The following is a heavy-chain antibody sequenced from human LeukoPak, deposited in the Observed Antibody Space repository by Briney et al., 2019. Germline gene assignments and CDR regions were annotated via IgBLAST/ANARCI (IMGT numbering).Heavy chain of an antibody. J-gene: IGHJ1*01. V-gene: IGHV3-30-3*01. D-gene: IGHD3-22*01. CDR2: ISYDGSNK. Sequence: PGGSLRLSCAASGFTFSSYAMHWVRQAPGKGLEWVAVISYDGSNKYYADSVKGRFTISRDNSKNTLYLQMNSLRAEDTAVYYCARDLRSSGYYDFQHWGQGTLVTVSS. CDR3: ARDLRSSGYYDFQH. CDR1: GFTFSSYA.